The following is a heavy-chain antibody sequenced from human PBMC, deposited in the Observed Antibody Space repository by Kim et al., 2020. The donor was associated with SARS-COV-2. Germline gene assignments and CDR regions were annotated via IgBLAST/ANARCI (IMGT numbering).Heavy chain of an antibody. CDR1: GYTFTSYA. J-gene: IGHJ4*02. D-gene: IGHD1-26*01. CDR2: INTNTGNP. CDR3: ARDHSSSGSQRVRRRIDY. Sequence: ASVKVSCKASGYTFTSYAMNWVRQAPGQGLEWMGWINTNTGNPTYAQGFTGRFVFSLDTSVSTAYLQISSLKAEDTAVYYCARDHSSSGSQRVRRRIDYWGQGTLVTVSS. V-gene: IGHV7-4-1*02.